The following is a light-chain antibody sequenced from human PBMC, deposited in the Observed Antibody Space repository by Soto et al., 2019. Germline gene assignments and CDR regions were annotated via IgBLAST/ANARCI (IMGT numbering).Light chain of an antibody. CDR3: QQVNNYPLT. CDR1: QGVSSS. Sequence: AIQLTQSPSSLSASVGDRVTITCRASQGVSSSLAWYQQKPGTAPKLLIYDASDLETGVPSRFSGSGSGTDFTLTISSLQPEDFATYYCQQVNNYPLTFGQGTRLVIK. J-gene: IGKJ5*01. V-gene: IGKV1D-13*01. CDR2: DAS.